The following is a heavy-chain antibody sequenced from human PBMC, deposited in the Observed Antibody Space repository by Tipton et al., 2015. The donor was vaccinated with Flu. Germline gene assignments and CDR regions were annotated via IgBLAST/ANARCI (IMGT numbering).Heavy chain of an antibody. D-gene: IGHD5-18*01. CDR3: ARETGWGYSYASHGPHFDI. V-gene: IGHV4-59*01. CDR1: GGSLDSFY. J-gene: IGHJ3*02. Sequence: GLVKPSETLSLSCAVSGGSLDSFYWSWIRQPPGKGLEYIGYIFYSGSTNYNPSLKSLVTISVETTMNQFSLKQSSLTAADTAGYYCARETGWGYSYASHGPHFDIGGQGAMVTVSS. CDR2: IFYSGST.